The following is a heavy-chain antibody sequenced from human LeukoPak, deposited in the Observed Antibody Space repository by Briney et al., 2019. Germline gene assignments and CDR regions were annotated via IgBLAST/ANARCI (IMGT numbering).Heavy chain of an antibody. J-gene: IGHJ5*02. CDR1: GFIFNNYG. Sequence: GGSLRLSCAASGFIFNNYGLIWVRQAPGKGLHWVSAISNDGGGTTYADFVKGRFTISRDNSKNTLFLQMNSLRAEDTALYYCAKGSSGYFADLWGQGTLVTVSS. D-gene: IGHD3-22*01. CDR3: AKGSSGYFADL. CDR2: ISNDGGGT. V-gene: IGHV3-23*01.